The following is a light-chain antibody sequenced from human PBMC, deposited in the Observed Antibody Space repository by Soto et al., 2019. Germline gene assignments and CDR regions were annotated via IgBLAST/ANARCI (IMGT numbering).Light chain of an antibody. Sequence: ENVLTQSPDTLSLSPGERATRSCRASQSVSSSYLAWYQQKPGQAPRLLIYNASSRATGIPARFSGGGSGTDFALTISRLEPGDFAVYYCQQCGSSPWTFGRGTKVDIK. CDR1: QSVSSSY. CDR2: NAS. V-gene: IGKV3-20*01. J-gene: IGKJ1*01. CDR3: QQCGSSPWT.